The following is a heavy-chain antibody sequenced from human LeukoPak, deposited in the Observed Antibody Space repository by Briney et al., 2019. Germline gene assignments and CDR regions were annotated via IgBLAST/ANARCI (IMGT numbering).Heavy chain of an antibody. CDR1: GYSISSGYY. D-gene: IGHD2/OR15-2a*01. V-gene: IGHV4-38-2*02. CDR3: SRFLSEAPFDI. Sequence: PSETLSLTCTVSGYSISSGYYWGWIRQPPGKGLEWIGSIYHSGSTNYNPSLKSRVTISIDKSQNLFSLNLDSVTAADTAVYFCSRFLSEAPFDIWGQGTLVTVSS. CDR2: IYHSGST. J-gene: IGHJ3*02.